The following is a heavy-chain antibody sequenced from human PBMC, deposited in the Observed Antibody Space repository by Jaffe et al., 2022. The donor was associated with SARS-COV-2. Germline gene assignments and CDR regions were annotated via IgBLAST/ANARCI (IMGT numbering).Heavy chain of an antibody. CDR3: ARDRGTVRYYGMDV. J-gene: IGHJ6*02. D-gene: IGHD1-1*01. Sequence: QVQLVESGGGVVQPGRSLRLSCAASGFTFSSYAMHWVRQAPGKGLEWVAVISYDGSNKYYADSVKGRFTISRDNSKNTLYLQMNSLRAEDTAVYYCARDRGTVRYYGMDVWGQGTTVTVSS. CDR1: GFTFSSYA. CDR2: ISYDGSNK. V-gene: IGHV3-30-3*01.